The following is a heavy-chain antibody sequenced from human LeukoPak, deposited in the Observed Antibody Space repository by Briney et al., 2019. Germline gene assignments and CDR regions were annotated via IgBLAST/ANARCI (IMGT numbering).Heavy chain of an antibody. CDR1: GGSFSIPSYF. J-gene: IGHJ3*02. D-gene: IGHD3-22*01. Sequence: SETLSLTCTVSGGSFSIPSYFWSWIRQPAGKGLEWIGRISTSGSTNYNPSLKSRVTISLDTSKNQFSLKLSSVTAADTAVYYCARDPKGGYYYDSSPGLPYAFDIWGQGTMVTVSS. V-gene: IGHV4-61*02. CDR3: ARDPKGGYYYDSSPGLPYAFDI. CDR2: ISTSGST.